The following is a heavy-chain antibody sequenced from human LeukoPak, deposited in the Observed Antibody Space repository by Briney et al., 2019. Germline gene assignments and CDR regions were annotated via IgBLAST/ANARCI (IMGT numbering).Heavy chain of an antibody. D-gene: IGHD6-19*01. V-gene: IGHV1-18*04. Sequence: ASVKISCKASGHTFTSYGISWVRQAPGQGLEWMGWISAYNGNTNYAQKLQGRVTMTTDTSTSTAYMELRSLRSDDTAVYYCARDTWYSSAFDYWGQGTLVTVSS. J-gene: IGHJ4*02. CDR3: ARDTWYSSAFDY. CDR2: ISAYNGNT. CDR1: GHTFTSYG.